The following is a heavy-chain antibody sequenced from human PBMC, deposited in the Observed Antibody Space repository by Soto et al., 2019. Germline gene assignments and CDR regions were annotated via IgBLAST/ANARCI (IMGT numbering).Heavy chain of an antibody. CDR3: ARGFAQWLVLVY. V-gene: IGHV4-4*02. CDR2: IYRSGST. CDR1: GGSISSSNW. J-gene: IGHJ4*02. D-gene: IGHD6-19*01. Sequence: SETLSLTCAVSGGSISSSNWCSRVRQPPGKGLEWIGEIYRSGSTNYNPSLKSRVTISVDKSKNQFSLKLSSVTAADTAVYYCARGFAQWLVLVYWGQGTLVTVSS.